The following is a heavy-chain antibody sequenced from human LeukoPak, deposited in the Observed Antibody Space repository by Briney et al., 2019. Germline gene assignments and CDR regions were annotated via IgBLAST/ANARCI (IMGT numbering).Heavy chain of an antibody. V-gene: IGHV3-53*01. J-gene: IGHJ4*02. Sequence: GGSLRLSCAASGFTVSSNCMSWVRQAPGKGLEWVSVIYSGGSTYYADSVKGRFTISRDNSKNTLYLQMNSLRAEDTAVYYCARGEGATDYLDYWGQGTLVTVSS. CDR2: IYSGGST. CDR3: ARGEGATDYLDY. D-gene: IGHD1-26*01. CDR1: GFTVSSNC.